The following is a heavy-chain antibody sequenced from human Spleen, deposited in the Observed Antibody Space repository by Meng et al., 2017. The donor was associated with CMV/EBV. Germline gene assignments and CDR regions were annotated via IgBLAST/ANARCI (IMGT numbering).Heavy chain of an antibody. V-gene: IGHV4-4*01. J-gene: IGHJ4*02. Sequence: TRTVSGASLNRIHWWTWVRQPPEKGLEWIGEISHSGTTNYNSSLKSRVNISVDKSTNLFSLNLNSVTAADTAVYFCARRSSSTWGIDFWGQGTLVTVS. CDR3: ARRSSSTWGIDF. D-gene: IGHD6-13*01. CDR2: ISHSGTT. CDR1: GASLNRIHW.